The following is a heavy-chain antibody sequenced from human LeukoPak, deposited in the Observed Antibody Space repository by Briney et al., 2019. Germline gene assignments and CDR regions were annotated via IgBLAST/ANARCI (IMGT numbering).Heavy chain of an antibody. CDR1: GFTFSSYW. Sequence: GGSLRLSCAASGFTFSSYWMHWVRHALGKGLVWVSRINSDGSTTNYADSVKGRFTISRDNAKNTLYLQMNSLRADDPAVYYCARSRWLDAFDYSGQGALVTVSS. V-gene: IGHV3-74*01. D-gene: IGHD6-19*01. CDR2: INSDGSTT. CDR3: ARSRWLDAFDY. J-gene: IGHJ4*02.